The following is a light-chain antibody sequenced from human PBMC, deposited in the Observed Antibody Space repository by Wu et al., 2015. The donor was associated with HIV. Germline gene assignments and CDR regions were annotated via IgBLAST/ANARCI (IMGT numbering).Light chain of an antibody. Sequence: EIVLTQSPGTLSLSPGERATLSCRASQSVSSSYLAWYQQKPGQAPRLLIYGASSRATGIPDRFSGSGSGTDFTLTISRLEPEDFAVYYCQQYGSSRTFGQETKVE. CDR1: QSVSSSY. CDR2: GAS. J-gene: IGKJ1*01. V-gene: IGKV3-20*01. CDR3: QQYGSSRT.